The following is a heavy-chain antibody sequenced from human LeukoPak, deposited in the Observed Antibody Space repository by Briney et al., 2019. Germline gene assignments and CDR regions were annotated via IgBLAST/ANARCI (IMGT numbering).Heavy chain of an antibody. V-gene: IGHV3-15*01. J-gene: IGHJ4*02. CDR3: TTDILIESSLGDY. CDR2: IKSKTDGGTT. D-gene: IGHD6-13*01. CDR1: GFTFSNAW. Sequence: GGSLRLSCAASGFTFSNAWMSWVRQAPGKGLGWVGRIKSKTDGGTTDYAAPVKGRFTISRDDSKNTLYLQVNSLKTEDTAVYYCTTDILIESSLGDYWGQGTLVTVSS.